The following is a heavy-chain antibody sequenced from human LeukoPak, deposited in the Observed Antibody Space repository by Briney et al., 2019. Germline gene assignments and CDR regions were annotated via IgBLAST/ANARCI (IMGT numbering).Heavy chain of an antibody. CDR3: AKDYKIVGAENFDY. Sequence: GGSLRLSCAASGFTFSSYGMHWVREAPGKGLEGGAFIRYDGSNKYYADSVKGRFTISRDNSKNTLYLQMNSLRAEDTAVYYCAKDYKIVGAENFDYWGQGTLVTVSS. CDR2: IRYDGSNK. V-gene: IGHV3-30*02. J-gene: IGHJ4*02. CDR1: GFTFSSYG. D-gene: IGHD1-26*01.